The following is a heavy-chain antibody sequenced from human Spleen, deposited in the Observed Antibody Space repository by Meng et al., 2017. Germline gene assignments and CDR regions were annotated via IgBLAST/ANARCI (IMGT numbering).Heavy chain of an antibody. CDR2: INHSGST. J-gene: IGHJ5*02. Sequence: QVQLQESGPGLLKPSETLSLTCAVYGGSFSGYYWSWIRQPPGKGLEWIGEINHSGSTNYNPSLKSRVTISVDTSKNQFSLKLSSVTAADTAVYYCARGKSYSSSWYVWRDWFDPWGQGTLVTVSS. V-gene: IGHV4-34*01. CDR1: GGSFSGYY. D-gene: IGHD6-13*01. CDR3: ARGKSYSSSWYVWRDWFDP.